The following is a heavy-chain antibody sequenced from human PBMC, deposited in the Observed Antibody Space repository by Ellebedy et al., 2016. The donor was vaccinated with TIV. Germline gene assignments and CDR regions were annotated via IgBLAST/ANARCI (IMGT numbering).Heavy chain of an antibody. CDR2: ISWDSNFL. J-gene: IGHJ1*01. V-gene: IGHV3-9*01. CDR1: GFTFDDFA. CDR3: AKAQYGSGSYQAIQH. D-gene: IGHD3-10*01. Sequence: SLKISCAASGFTFDDFATHWVRQAPGKGPEWVSGISWDSNFLGYADSVKGRFTISRENAKKSLYLQMNALRTEDTAVYYCAKAQYGSGSYQAIQHWGQGTLVTVSS.